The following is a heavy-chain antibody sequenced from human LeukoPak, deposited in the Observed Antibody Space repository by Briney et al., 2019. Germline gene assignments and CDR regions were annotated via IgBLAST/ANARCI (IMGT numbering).Heavy chain of an antibody. Sequence: SETLSLTCAVYGGSFSGYYWSWIRQPPGKGLEWIGEINHSGSTNYNPSLKSRVTISVDTSKNQISLKLSSVTAADTAVYYCARGLGQPYYYYYMDVWGKGTTVTVSS. V-gene: IGHV4-34*01. CDR2: INHSGST. CDR1: GGSFSGYY. CDR3: ARGLGQPYYYYYMDV. D-gene: IGHD6-13*01. J-gene: IGHJ6*03.